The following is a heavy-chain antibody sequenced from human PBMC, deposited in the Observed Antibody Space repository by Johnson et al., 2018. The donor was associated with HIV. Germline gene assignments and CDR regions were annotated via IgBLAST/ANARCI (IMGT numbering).Heavy chain of an antibody. CDR3: ARDCGGDCSSAFDI. CDR1: GFTFSSYV. Sequence: VQLVESGGGVVQPGGSLRLSCAASGFTFSSYVMHWVRQAPGKGLEWVSGINWNGGSTGYADSVKGRFTISRDNAKNSLYLQMNSLRAEDTALYYCARDCGGDCSSAFDIWGQGTMVTVSS. V-gene: IGHV3-20*04. CDR2: INWNGGST. D-gene: IGHD2-21*01. J-gene: IGHJ3*02.